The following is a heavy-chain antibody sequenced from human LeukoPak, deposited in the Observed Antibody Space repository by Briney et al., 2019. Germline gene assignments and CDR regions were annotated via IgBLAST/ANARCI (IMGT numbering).Heavy chain of an antibody. J-gene: IGHJ6*04. V-gene: IGHV3-33*01. CDR2: IWYDGSNK. CDR3: ARGYYYGSGSLPSVGSMDV. Sequence: GGSLRLSCAASGFTFSSYGMHWVRQAPGKGLEWVAVIWYDGSNKYYADSVKGRFTISRDNSKNTLYLQMNSLRAEDTAVYYCARGYYYGSGSLPSVGSMDVWGKGTTVTVSS. CDR1: GFTFSSYG. D-gene: IGHD3-10*01.